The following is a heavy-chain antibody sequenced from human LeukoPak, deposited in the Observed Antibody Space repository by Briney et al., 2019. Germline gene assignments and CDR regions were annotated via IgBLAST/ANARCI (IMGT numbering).Heavy chain of an antibody. Sequence: GGSLRLSCAASGFTFGSYAMTWVRQAPGKGLEWVSVISGIGVATYYADSEKGRFTISRDNSKNTLYLQLNSLRAEDTAVYYCAKRAVTTFSSGFHYWGQGTLVTVSS. CDR3: AKRAVTTFSSGFHY. D-gene: IGHD4-17*01. CDR1: GFTFGSYA. J-gene: IGHJ4*02. CDR2: ISGIGVAT. V-gene: IGHV3-23*01.